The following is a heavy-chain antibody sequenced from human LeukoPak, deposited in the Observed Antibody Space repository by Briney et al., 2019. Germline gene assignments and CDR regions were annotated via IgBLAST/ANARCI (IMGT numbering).Heavy chain of an antibody. CDR1: GFSFSEYS. CDR3: ARDRDWSFDY. Sequence: GGSLRLSCAASGFSFSEYSMNWVRQAPGKGLEWVSNIRGSSSAMNYADSVKGRFTISRDNAKNSLYLEMSSLRAEDTAVYYCARDRDWSFDYWGQGTLVTVSS. CDR2: IRGSSSAM. D-gene: IGHD3-9*01. V-gene: IGHV3-48*04. J-gene: IGHJ4*02.